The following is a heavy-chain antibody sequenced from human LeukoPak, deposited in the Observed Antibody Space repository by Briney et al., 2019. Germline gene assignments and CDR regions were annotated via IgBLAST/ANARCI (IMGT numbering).Heavy chain of an antibody. J-gene: IGHJ5*02. Sequence: SETLSLTCTVSGGSISSYYWSWIRQPPGKGLEWIGYIYYSGSTNYNPSLKSRVAISVDTSKNQFSLKLSSVTAADTAVYYCARVPAAIGGNWFDPWGQGTLVTVSS. CDR3: ARVPAAIGGNWFDP. CDR1: GGSISSYY. V-gene: IGHV4-59*12. CDR2: IYYSGST. D-gene: IGHD2-2*01.